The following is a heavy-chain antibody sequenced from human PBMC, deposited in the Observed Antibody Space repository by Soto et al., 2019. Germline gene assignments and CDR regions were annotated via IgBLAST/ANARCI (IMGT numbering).Heavy chain of an antibody. V-gene: IGHV3-49*04. D-gene: IGHD2-21*02. CDR1: GFIFADYS. J-gene: IGHJ5*02. CDR3: TRVVIVPTALGFHFDP. Sequence: GGSLRLSCKSSGFIFADYSITWVRQAPGKGLEWVGVIRSKAYNGTIEYAASVKGRFAISRDDSDNTAYLHMNSLRIEDTAVYYCTRVVIVPTALGFHFDPWGQGTLVTASS. CDR2: IRSKAYNGTI.